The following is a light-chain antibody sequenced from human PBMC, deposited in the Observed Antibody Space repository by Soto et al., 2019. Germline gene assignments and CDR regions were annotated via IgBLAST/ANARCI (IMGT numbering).Light chain of an antibody. Sequence: DIQMTQAPSTLSASVGDRVTITCRASRSISVWLAWYQQKPGKAPKLLIFDASSLESGIPSRFSGSGSGTEFTLTISSLHPDDFATYYCKQYNTYSWTFGQGTKVEIK. CDR3: KQYNTYSWT. CDR2: DAS. CDR1: RSISVW. V-gene: IGKV1-5*01. J-gene: IGKJ1*01.